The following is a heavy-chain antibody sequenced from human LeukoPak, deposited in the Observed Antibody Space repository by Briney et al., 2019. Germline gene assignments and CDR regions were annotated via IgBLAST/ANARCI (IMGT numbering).Heavy chain of an antibody. CDR3: ARHGLYSSGWRRGGYYYMDV. CDR2: INTNTGNP. V-gene: IGHV7-4-1*02. Sequence: ASVKVSCKASGYTFTSYAMNWVRQAPGQGLEWMGWINTNTGNPTYAQGFTGRFVFSLDTSVSTAYLQISSLKAEDTAVYYCARHGLYSSGWRRGGYYYMDVWGKGTTVTVSS. D-gene: IGHD6-19*01. J-gene: IGHJ6*03. CDR1: GYTFTSYA.